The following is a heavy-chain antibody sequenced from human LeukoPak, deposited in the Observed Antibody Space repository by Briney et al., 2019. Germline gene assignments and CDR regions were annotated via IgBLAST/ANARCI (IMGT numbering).Heavy chain of an antibody. J-gene: IGHJ4*02. CDR1: GGSISSYY. CDR2: IYYSGST. V-gene: IGHV4-59*01. D-gene: IGHD5-24*01. Sequence: SETLSLTCTVSGGSISSYYWSWIRQPPGKGLEWIGYIYYSGSTNYNPSLKSRVTISVDTSKNQFSLKLSSVTAADTAVYYCARDEEEGYNDYWGQGTLVTVSS. CDR3: ARDEEEGYNDY.